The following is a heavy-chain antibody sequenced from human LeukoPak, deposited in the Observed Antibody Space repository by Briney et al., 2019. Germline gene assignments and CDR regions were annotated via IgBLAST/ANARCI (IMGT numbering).Heavy chain of an antibody. V-gene: IGHV4-61*01. J-gene: IGHJ4*02. Sequence: SETLSLTCTVSGGSVSSGSYFWSWIRQPPGKGLEWIGVSYSGSTNYSPPLKSRVIISVETSKNQFSLRLSSVTAADTAVYYCARAGNFHGYYWGQGTLVTVSS. D-gene: IGHD3-10*01. CDR3: ARAGNFHGYY. CDR2: VSYSGST. CDR1: GGSVSSGSYF.